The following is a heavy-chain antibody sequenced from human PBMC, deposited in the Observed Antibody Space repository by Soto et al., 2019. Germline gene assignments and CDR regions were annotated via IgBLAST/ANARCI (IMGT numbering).Heavy chain of an antibody. CDR3: AKAQHCSKGECYTGGHLDYFED. V-gene: IGHV3-9*01. J-gene: IGHJ4*02. CDR2: INWNSEKI. CDR1: GFTFDFYS. Sequence: GGSLRLSCAASGFTFDFYSMHWVRQVPGRVLEWVSGINWNSEKIDYADSVKGRFTISRDNAKNSLYLQMSRLTPEDTAIYYCAKAQHCSKGECYTGGHLDYFEDWGQGTQVTVSS. D-gene: IGHD2-8*01.